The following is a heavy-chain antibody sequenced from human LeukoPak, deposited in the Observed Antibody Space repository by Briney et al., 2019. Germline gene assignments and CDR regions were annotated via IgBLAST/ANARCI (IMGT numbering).Heavy chain of an antibody. V-gene: IGHV1-8*01. CDR3: ARGLRYYDSVPY. CDR1: GYTFTSYD. CDR2: MNPNSGNT. D-gene: IGHD3-16*01. Sequence: ASVKVSCKASGYTFTSYDINWVRQATGQGLEWMGWMNPNSGNTGYAQKFQGRVTMTRNTSISTAYMELSSLRSEDTAVYYCARGLRYYDSVPYWGQGTLVTVSS. J-gene: IGHJ4*02.